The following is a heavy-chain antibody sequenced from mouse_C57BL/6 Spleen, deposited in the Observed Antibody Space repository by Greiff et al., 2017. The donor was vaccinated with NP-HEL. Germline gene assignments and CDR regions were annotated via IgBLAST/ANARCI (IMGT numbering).Heavy chain of an antibody. D-gene: IGHD2-4*01. CDR1: GYTFTSYT. V-gene: IGHV1-4*01. CDR3: ARHYYDYDEENAMDY. Sequence: VKLMESGAELARPGASVKMSCKASGYTFTSYTMHWVKQRPGQGLEWIGYINPSSGYTKYNQKFKDKATLTADKSSSTAYMQLSSLTSEDSAVYYCARHYYDYDEENAMDYWGQGTSVTVSS. CDR2: INPSSGYT. J-gene: IGHJ4*01.